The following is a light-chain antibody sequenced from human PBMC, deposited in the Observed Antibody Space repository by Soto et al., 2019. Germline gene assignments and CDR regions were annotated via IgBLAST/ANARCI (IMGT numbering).Light chain of an antibody. V-gene: IGKV3-11*01. Sequence: EIVLTQSPATLSLSPGERATLSCRASQSVSSYLAWYQQKPGQAPRVLIYDASDRATGIPARFRGSGSGTDFTLTISGLEPEDSAVYYCQQRSDWPLTFGGGTKVDIK. CDR3: QQRSDWPLT. CDR2: DAS. J-gene: IGKJ4*01. CDR1: QSVSSY.